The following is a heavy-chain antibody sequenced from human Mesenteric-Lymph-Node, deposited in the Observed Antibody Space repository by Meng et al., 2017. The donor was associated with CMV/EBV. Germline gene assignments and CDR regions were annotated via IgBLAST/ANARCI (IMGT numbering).Heavy chain of an antibody. J-gene: IGHJ5*02. D-gene: IGHD1-26*01. CDR2: MSSSGYTI. Sequence: GGSLRLSCASSGFTFSDYYMTWFRQAPGKGLEWISYMSSSGYTIYYADSVRGRFTISRDNGKSSLYLQMNTLTAGDTAVYYCARSDIGGVGANDHWGQGTLVTVSS. V-gene: IGHV3-11*01. CDR3: ARSDIGGVGANDH. CDR1: GFTFSDYY.